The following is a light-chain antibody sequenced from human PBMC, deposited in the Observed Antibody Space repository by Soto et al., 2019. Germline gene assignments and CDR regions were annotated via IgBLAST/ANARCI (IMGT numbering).Light chain of an antibody. CDR3: QQSSSSPIT. Sequence: DVQMTQSPSTLSASVGDRVTIPCRASQSISSRLAWYQQKPGKAPKVLMYAASSRATGIPDRFSGSGSGTDFTLTISRLEAEDFAVYYCQQSSSSPITFGQGTRLEIK. J-gene: IGKJ5*01. V-gene: IGKV1-5*01. CDR1: QSISSR. CDR2: AAS.